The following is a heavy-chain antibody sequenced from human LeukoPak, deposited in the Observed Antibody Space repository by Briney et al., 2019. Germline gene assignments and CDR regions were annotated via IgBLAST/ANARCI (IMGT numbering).Heavy chain of an antibody. V-gene: IGHV4-39*07. CDR2: IYYSGGT. D-gene: IGHD5-12*01. Sequence: SETLSLICTVSGGSISSSSYYWGWIRQPPGKGLEWIGSIYYSGGTYNNPSLKSRVTISVDTSKNQFSLKLSSVTAADTAVYYCARHSRYSGYDLTGPDNWFDPWGQGTLVTVSS. CDR3: ARHSRYSGYDLTGPDNWFDP. J-gene: IGHJ5*02. CDR1: GGSISSSSYY.